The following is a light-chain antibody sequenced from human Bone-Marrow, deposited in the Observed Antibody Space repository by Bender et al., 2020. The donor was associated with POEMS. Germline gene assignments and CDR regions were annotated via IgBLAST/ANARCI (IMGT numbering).Light chain of an antibody. CDR1: SSDVGSYNL. V-gene: IGLV2-23*02. CDR2: EVT. Sequence: QSALTQPASVSGSPGQSITISCTRTSSDVGSYNLVSWYQQHPGKAPKLMIYEVTKRPSGVSNRFSGSKSGNTASLTISGLQAEDEADYYCCSYAGNRNVFGTGTKVTVL. CDR3: CSYAGNRNV. J-gene: IGLJ1*01.